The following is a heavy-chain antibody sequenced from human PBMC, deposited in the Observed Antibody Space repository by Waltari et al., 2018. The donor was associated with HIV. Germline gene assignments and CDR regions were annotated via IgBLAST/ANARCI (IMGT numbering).Heavy chain of an antibody. CDR1: GGSFSSYA. CDR3: AREISSGRGYAFDI. V-gene: IGHV1-69*06. D-gene: IGHD6-19*01. CDR2: IIPIFGTA. Sequence: VQLVQSGAEVKKPGSSVKVYCKASGGSFSSYAISWVRQAPGQGLEWMGWIIPIFGTANYAQKFQGRVTIHVDKATSTAYMELSRLSTYDTALYYCAREISSGRGYAFDIWGQETMVTVSS. J-gene: IGHJ3*02.